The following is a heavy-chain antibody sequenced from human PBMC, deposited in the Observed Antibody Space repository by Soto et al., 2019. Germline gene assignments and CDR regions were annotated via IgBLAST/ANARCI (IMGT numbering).Heavy chain of an antibody. V-gene: IGHV3-48*02. J-gene: IGHJ4*02. CDR3: ARSQITMATGDCFDY. D-gene: IGHD3-10*01. Sequence: EVQLVESGGGLAQPGGSLRLSCAASGFTFSYYTMNWVRQAPGKGLEWVSYISSSSSTIHYADSVKGRFTISRDNAKNSLYLQMNSLRDEDTAVYYCARSQITMATGDCFDYWGQGTLVTVFS. CDR1: GFTFSYYT. CDR2: ISSSSSTI.